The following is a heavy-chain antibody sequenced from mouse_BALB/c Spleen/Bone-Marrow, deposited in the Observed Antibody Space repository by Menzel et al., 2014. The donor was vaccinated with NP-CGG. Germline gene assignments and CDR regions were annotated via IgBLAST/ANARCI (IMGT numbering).Heavy chain of an antibody. CDR1: GYSFTSYW. D-gene: IGHD4-1*01. Sequence: QVQLQQSGAELVRPGASVKLSCKASGYSFTSYWMNWVKQRPGQGLEWIGMINPSDSETRLNQKFKDKATLTVDKSSSTAYMQLSSPTSEDSAVYYCARRERTGMNYWGQGTTLTVFS. J-gene: IGHJ2*01. V-gene: IGHV1-61*01. CDR3: ARRERTGMNY. CDR2: INPSDSET.